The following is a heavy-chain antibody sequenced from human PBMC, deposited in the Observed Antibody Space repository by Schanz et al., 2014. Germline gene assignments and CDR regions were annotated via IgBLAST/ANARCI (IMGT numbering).Heavy chain of an antibody. V-gene: IGHV3-74*01. J-gene: IGHJ4*02. CDR3: VRDTDYHFDY. D-gene: IGHD4-17*01. Sequence: VQLVESGGGVVQPGRSLRLSCAASGFTFSDSWMHWVRQAPGKGLVWVSRTSNDGSFTTFADSVKGRFTISRDNAKNTLYLQMTSLRAEDTAVYYCVRDTDYHFDYWGQGTLVTVSS. CDR1: GFTFSDSW. CDR2: TSNDGSFT.